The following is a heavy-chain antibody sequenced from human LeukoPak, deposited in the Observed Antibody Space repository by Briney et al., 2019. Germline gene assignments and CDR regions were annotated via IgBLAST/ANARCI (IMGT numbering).Heavy chain of an antibody. CDR3: ARDSDYYSSGWSPWDY. V-gene: IGHV3-20*04. CDR2: IQWNDDST. CDR1: GFTFSSYN. J-gene: IGHJ4*02. Sequence: GGSLRLSCAASGFTFSSYNMNWVRQAPGKGLEWVSSIQWNDDSTGYADSVKGRFTISRDNAKNSLYLQMKSLRAEDTALYYCARDSDYYSSGWSPWDYWGQGTLVTVSS. D-gene: IGHD6-19*01.